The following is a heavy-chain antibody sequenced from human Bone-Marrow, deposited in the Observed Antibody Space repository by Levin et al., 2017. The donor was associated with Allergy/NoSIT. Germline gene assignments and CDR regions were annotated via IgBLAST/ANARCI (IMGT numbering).Heavy chain of an antibody. CDR2: ISYDGSNK. J-gene: IGHJ4*02. D-gene: IGHD4-17*01. CDR3: AKESTVTTFDY. Sequence: PGGSLRLSCAASGFTFSSYGMHWVRQAPGKGLEWVAVISYDGSNKYYADSVKGRFTISRDNSKNTLYLQMNSLRAEDTAVYYCAKESTVTTFDYWGQGTLVTVSS. CDR1: GFTFSSYG. V-gene: IGHV3-30*18.